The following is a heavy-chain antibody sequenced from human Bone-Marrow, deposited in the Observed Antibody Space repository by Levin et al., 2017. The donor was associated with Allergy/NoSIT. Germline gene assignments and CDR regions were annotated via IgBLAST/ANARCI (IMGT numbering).Heavy chain of an antibody. D-gene: IGHD6-19*01. CDR1: GFTFSNSW. V-gene: IGHV3-7*01. CDR2: IKKDGTNK. CDR3: ATEGGGSGDFHH. Sequence: GESLKISCAASGFTFSNSWMTWVRQAPGKGLEWVANIKKDGTNKFYAASVRGRFTISRDNAKHSLFLQMNRLRGEDTAVYYCATEGGGSGDFHHWGQGTLVTVSS. J-gene: IGHJ1*01.